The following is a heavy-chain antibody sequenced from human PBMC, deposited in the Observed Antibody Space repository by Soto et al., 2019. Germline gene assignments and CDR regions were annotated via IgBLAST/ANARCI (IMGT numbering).Heavy chain of an antibody. V-gene: IGHV4-59*08. CDR2: IYYSGST. CDR3: ARHSNGGPYYCGSGRLNWFDP. CDR1: GGSISSYY. Sequence: PSETLSLTCTVSGGSISSYYWSWIRQPPGKGLEWIGYIYYSGSTNYSPSLKSRVTISVDTSKNQFSLKLSSVTAADTAVYYCARHSNGGPYYCGSGRLNWFDPWGQGTLVTVSS. J-gene: IGHJ5*02. D-gene: IGHD3-10*01.